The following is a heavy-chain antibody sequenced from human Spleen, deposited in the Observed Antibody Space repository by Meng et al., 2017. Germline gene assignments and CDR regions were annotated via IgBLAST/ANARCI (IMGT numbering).Heavy chain of an antibody. D-gene: IGHD2-15*01. CDR1: GFTLSDYF. CDR3: AKGKCGGGTCYILDH. J-gene: IGHJ4*02. V-gene: IGHV1-46*04. CDR2: INPYSGAT. Sequence: ASVKVSCKASGFTLSDYFIHWVRQAPGQGLEWMGVINPYSGATTYAQRLQGRVIMTTDTSTTTVYMDLISLTSEDTAVYYCAKGKCGGGTCYILDHWGQGVPVTVSS.